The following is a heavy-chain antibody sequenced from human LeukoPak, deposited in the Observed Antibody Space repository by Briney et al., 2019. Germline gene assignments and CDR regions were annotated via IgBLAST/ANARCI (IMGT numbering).Heavy chain of an antibody. CDR2: IRYDGSNK. J-gene: IGHJ4*02. CDR3: AKDPITIFGVVPRYFDY. V-gene: IGHV3-30*02. D-gene: IGHD3-3*01. CDR1: GFTFSSYG. Sequence: PGGSLRLSCAASGFTFSSYGMHWVRQAPGKGLEWVAFIRYDGSNKYYADSVKGRFTISRDNSKNTLYLQMNSLRAEDTAVYYCAKDPITIFGVVPRYFDYWGQGTLVTVSS.